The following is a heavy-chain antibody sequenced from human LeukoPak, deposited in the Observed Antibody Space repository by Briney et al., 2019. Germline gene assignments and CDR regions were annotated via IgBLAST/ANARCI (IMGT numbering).Heavy chain of an antibody. CDR1: GFTFSSYW. CDR2: IKQDGSEK. Sequence: GGSLRLSCAASGFTFSSYWMSWVRQAPGKGLEWVANIKQDGSEKYYVDSVKGRFTISRDNAKNSLYLQMNSLRAEDTAVYYCARDHDYGGNDLNWFGPWGQGTLVTVSS. V-gene: IGHV3-7*01. D-gene: IGHD4-23*01. CDR3: ARDHDYGGNDLNWFGP. J-gene: IGHJ5*02.